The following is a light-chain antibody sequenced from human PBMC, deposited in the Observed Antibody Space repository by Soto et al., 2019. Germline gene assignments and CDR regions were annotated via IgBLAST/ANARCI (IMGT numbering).Light chain of an antibody. J-gene: IGKJ4*01. CDR2: GAS. CDR1: QSVSSSY. Sequence: EIVLTQSPGTLSLSPGKTATLSCRASQSVSSSYLAWYQQKPGQAPRLLIYGASSRATGIPDRFSGSGSGTDFTLTISRLEPEDFAVYYCQQYGSSALTFGGGTKVDI. V-gene: IGKV3-20*01. CDR3: QQYGSSALT.